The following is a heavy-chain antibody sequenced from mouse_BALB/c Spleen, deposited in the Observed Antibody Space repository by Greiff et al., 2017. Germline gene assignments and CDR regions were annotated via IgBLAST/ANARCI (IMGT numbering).Heavy chain of an antibody. CDR2: ISYSGST. Sequence: EVKLMESGPGLVKPSQSLSLTCTVTGYSITSDYAWNWIRQFPGNKLEWMGYISYSGSTSYNPSLKSRISITRDTSKNQFFLQLNSVTTEDTATYYCATLDVWGQGTTLTVSS. J-gene: IGHJ2*01. CDR3: ATLDV. CDR1: GYSITSDYA. D-gene: IGHD1-2*01. V-gene: IGHV3-2*02.